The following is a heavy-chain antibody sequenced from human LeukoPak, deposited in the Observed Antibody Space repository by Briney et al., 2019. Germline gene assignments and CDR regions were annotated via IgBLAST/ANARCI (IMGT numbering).Heavy chain of an antibody. D-gene: IGHD3-10*01. CDR1: GYTFSYYY. Sequence: ASVKVSCKTSGYTFSYYYIHWVRQAPGQGLEWMGTINPSSGGSTYAQKLQGRVTVTRGTSISTAYMELSRLRSDDTAVYYCARGLLWFGGFHPVWGQGTLVTVSS. V-gene: IGHV1-2*02. J-gene: IGHJ4*02. CDR2: INPSSGGS. CDR3: ARGLLWFGGFHPV.